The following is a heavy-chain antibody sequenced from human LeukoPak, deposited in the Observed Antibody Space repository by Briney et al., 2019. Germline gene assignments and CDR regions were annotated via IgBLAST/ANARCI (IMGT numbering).Heavy chain of an antibody. CDR3: ARGSMVVVTAYHDY. Sequence: ASVKVSCKASGYIFTDYYIHWVRQAPGQGLEWMGRIIPILGIANYAQKFQGRVTITADKSTSTAYMELSSLRSEDTAVYYCARGSMVVVTAYHDYWGQGTLVTVSS. CDR2: IIPILGIA. J-gene: IGHJ4*02. D-gene: IGHD2-21*02. CDR1: GYIFTDYY. V-gene: IGHV1-69*04.